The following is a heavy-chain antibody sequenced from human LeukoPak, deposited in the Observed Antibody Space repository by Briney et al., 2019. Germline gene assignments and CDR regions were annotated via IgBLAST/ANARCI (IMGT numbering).Heavy chain of an antibody. CDR2: INPSGGST. D-gene: IGHD3-10*01. V-gene: IGHV1-46*01. CDR1: GYTFTSYY. Sequence: ASVKVSCKASGYTFTSYYMHWVRQAPGQGLEWMGIINPSGGSTSYAQKFQGRVTMTRDTSTSTVYMELSSLRSEDTAVYYCARVLGKYGSGSYSLDYWGQGTLVTVSS. CDR3: ARVLGKYGSGSYSLDY. J-gene: IGHJ4*02.